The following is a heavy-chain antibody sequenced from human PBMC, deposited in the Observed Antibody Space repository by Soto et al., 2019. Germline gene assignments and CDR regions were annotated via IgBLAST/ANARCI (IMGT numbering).Heavy chain of an antibody. CDR2: IYYNGRA. CDR3: ARDTGHPEGSYDAFDI. V-gene: IGHV4-59*12. D-gene: IGHD3-10*01. CDR1: GGSISSYY. J-gene: IGHJ3*02. Sequence: SETLSLTCTVSGGSISSYYWSWIRQPPGKGLECIGYIYYNGRADYNPSLKSRVTISVDTSKNQFSLKLSSVTAADTAVYYCARDTGHPEGSYDAFDIWGQGTMVTVSS.